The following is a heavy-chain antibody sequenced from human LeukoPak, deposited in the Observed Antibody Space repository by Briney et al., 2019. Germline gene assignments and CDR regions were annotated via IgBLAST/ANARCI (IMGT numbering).Heavy chain of an antibody. D-gene: IGHD3-22*01. CDR1: GGSIDITNC. Sequence: SETLSLTCGVSGGSIDITNCWSWVRQAPGKGLEWIGEISHDGTTNYNPSLRSRVAMSLDRANNQFSLSLTSVTAADTAVYYCTREDRPFCPFAYWGQGVLVTVSS. J-gene: IGHJ4*02. CDR2: ISHDGTT. CDR3: TREDRPFCPFAY. V-gene: IGHV4-4*02.